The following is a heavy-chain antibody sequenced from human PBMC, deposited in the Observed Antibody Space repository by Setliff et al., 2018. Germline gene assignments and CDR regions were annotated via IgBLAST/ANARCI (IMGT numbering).Heavy chain of an antibody. V-gene: IGHV1-18*01. CDR2: ISAYNGNT. Sequence: ASVKVSCKASGYTFTSYGISWVRQAPGQGLEWMGWISAYNGNTNYAQKLQGRVTMTTDTSASTAYMELRSLRSDDTAVYYCARMITPHRWSYYYYYMDVWGKGTTVTVSS. CDR3: ARMITPHRWSYYYYYMDV. CDR1: GYTFTSYG. D-gene: IGHD3-16*01. J-gene: IGHJ6*03.